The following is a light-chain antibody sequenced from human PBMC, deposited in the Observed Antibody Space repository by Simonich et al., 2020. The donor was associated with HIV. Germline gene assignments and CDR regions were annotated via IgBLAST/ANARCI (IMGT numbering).Light chain of an antibody. V-gene: IGKV4-1*01. Sequence: DIVMTQSPDSLAVSLGERATINCKSSQRVLYSSNNKNYLAWYQQKPGQPPKLLIHWASSRESGVPDRFSGSGSGTDFTLTISSLQAEDVAVYYCQQYYDTPYTFGQGTKLEIK. CDR3: QQYYDTPYT. CDR2: WAS. J-gene: IGKJ2*01. CDR1: QRVLYSSNNKNY.